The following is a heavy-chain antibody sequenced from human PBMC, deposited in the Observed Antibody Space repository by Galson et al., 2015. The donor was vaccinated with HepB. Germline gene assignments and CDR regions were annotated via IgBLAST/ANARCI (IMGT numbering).Heavy chain of an antibody. Sequence: SVKVSCKASGHTVTSYYMHWVRQAPGQGLEWMGIINPSGGSTSYAQKFQGRVTMTRDTSTSTVYMELSSLRSEDTAVYYCAVIEAQNNWFDPWGQGTLVTVSS. CDR3: AVIEAQNNWFDP. CDR2: INPSGGST. CDR1: GHTVTSYY. J-gene: IGHJ5*02. D-gene: IGHD2-21*01. V-gene: IGHV1-46*03.